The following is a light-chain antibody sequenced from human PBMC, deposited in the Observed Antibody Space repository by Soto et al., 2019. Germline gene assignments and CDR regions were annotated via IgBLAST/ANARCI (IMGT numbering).Light chain of an antibody. CDR3: QQYKNGWT. Sequence: IVMTQSPATLSVSPGERATLSCRASQSVSSNLAWYQQKPGQAPRLLIYGASTRATGIPARFSGSGSGTEFTLTISSLQSEDFAVYYCQQYKNGWTFGQGTKMDIK. CDR2: GAS. V-gene: IGKV3-15*01. CDR1: QSVSSN. J-gene: IGKJ1*01.